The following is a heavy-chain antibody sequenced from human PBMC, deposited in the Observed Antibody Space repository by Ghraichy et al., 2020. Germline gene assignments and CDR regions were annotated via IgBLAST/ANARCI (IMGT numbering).Heavy chain of an antibody. CDR2: ISWDGGST. V-gene: IGHV3-43D*04. D-gene: IGHD3-10*01. J-gene: IGHJ3*02. CDR3: AKANYRGSGSATANFYAFDI. Sequence: LEWVSLISWDGGSTYYADSVKGRFTISRDNSKNSLYLQMHSLRAEDTSLYYCAKANYRGSGSATANFYAFDIWGQGRMV.